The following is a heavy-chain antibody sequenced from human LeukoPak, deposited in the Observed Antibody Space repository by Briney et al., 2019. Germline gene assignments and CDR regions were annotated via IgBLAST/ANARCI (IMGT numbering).Heavy chain of an antibody. CDR3: AKDKITGTRGYYFDY. D-gene: IGHD1-20*01. CDR1: GFTFSSYW. CDR2: IKQDGSEK. Sequence: GGSLRLSCAASGFTFSSYWMSWVRQAPGKGLEWVANIKQDGSEKYYVDSVKGRFTISRDNAKNSLYLQMNSLRTEDTALYYCAKDKITGTRGYYFDYWGQGTLVTVSS. J-gene: IGHJ4*02. V-gene: IGHV3-7*03.